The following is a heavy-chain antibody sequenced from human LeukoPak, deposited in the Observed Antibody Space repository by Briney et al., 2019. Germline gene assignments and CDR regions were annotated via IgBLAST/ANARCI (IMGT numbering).Heavy chain of an antibody. CDR2: IYSTGST. CDR3: ASSGSRYVDWFDP. Sequence: TSETLSLTCTVSGGSISNYYWSWIRQPAGEGLEWIGHIYSTGSTNYNPSLKSRVTLSVDRSKNQFSLRLNSVTAADTAVYYCASSGSRYVDWFDPWGQGTLVTVSS. J-gene: IGHJ5*02. D-gene: IGHD2-15*01. CDR1: GGSISNYY. V-gene: IGHV4-4*07.